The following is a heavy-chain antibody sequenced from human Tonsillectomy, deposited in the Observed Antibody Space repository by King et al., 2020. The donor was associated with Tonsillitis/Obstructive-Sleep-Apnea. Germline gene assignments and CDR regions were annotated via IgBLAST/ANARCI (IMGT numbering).Heavy chain of an antibody. D-gene: IGHD2-2*02. Sequence: QLQESGPGLVKPSETLSLTCTVSGGSISSYYWSWLRQPPGKGLEWIGYIYYSGSTNYNPSLKSRVTISVDTSKNKFSLELRSVTAADTAVYYCARVHCISTSCYTGDYYFDYWGQGTLVTVSS. CDR1: GGSISSYY. V-gene: IGHV4-59*01. CDR3: ARVHCISTSCYTGDYYFDY. J-gene: IGHJ4*02. CDR2: IYYSGST.